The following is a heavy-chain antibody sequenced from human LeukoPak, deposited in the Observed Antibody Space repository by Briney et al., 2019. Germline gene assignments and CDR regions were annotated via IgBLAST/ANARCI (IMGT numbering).Heavy chain of an antibody. D-gene: IGHD1-26*01. CDR3: ARDGVGATQFDY. CDR2: IIPIFGTA. CDR1: GYTFTSYD. Sequence: ASVKVSCKASGYTFTSYDINWVRQATGQGLEWMGRIIPIFGTANYAQKFQGRVTITTDESTSTAYMELSSLRSEDTAVYYCARDGVGATQFDYWGQGTLVTVSS. V-gene: IGHV1-69*05. J-gene: IGHJ4*02.